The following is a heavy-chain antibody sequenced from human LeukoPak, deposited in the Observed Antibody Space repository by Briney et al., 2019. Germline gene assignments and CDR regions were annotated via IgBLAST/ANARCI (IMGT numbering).Heavy chain of an antibody. V-gene: IGHV3-30-3*01. CDR2: TSYDESNK. CDR1: GFSFTASA. J-gene: IGHJ4*02. Sequence: PGGSLRLSCAASGFSFTASAMHWVRQAPGKGLEWVAVTSYDESNKFYADSVKGRFTISKDNSKNTLYLQVDSLRAEDTAVYFCSRDSPRAGNTFDYWGQGTLVTVSS. D-gene: IGHD6-13*01. CDR3: SRDSPRAGNTFDY.